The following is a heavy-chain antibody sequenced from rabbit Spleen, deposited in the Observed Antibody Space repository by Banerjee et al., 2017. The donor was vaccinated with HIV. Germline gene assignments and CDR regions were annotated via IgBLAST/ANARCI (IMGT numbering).Heavy chain of an antibody. Sequence: QEQLVESGGGLVQPEGSLTLTCKASGFTFSSSWMCWVRKATGKELKWIACIYAGSSGSTYYANWSKGRFTISKTSSTTVAQKKTSLPAAVTATYLSARDDGKSGDFNVWGQGSIVTV. V-gene: IGHV1S45*01. CDR2: IYAGSSGST. CDR1: GFTFSSSW. CDR3: ARDDGKSGDFNV. J-gene: IGHJ3*01. D-gene: IGHD2-1*01.